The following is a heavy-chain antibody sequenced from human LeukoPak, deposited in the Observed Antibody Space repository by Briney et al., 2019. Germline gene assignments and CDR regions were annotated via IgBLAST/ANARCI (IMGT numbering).Heavy chain of an antibody. Sequence: GGSLRLSCAASGFTFSSYEMNWVRQAPGKGLEWVSYISSSGSTIYYADSVKGRFTISRDNAKNSLYLQMNSLRAEDMALYYCAKDMGGWYGSHQLDYWGQGTLVTVSS. V-gene: IGHV3-48*03. CDR2: ISSSGSTI. J-gene: IGHJ4*02. CDR1: GFTFSSYE. D-gene: IGHD6-19*01. CDR3: AKDMGGWYGSHQLDY.